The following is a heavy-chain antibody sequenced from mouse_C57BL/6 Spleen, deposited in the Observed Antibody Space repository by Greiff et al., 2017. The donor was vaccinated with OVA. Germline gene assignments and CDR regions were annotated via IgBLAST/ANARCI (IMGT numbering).Heavy chain of an antibody. D-gene: IGHD2-3*01. CDR2: INPGSGGT. Sequence: QVQLQQSGAELVRPGTSVKVSCKASGYAFTNYLIEWVKQRPGQGLEWIGVINPGSGGTNYNEKFKGKATLTADKSSSTAYMQLSSLTSEDSAVYFCARVGGLLLAMDYWGQGTSVTVSS. CDR3: ARVGGLLLAMDY. V-gene: IGHV1-54*01. J-gene: IGHJ4*01. CDR1: GYAFTNYL.